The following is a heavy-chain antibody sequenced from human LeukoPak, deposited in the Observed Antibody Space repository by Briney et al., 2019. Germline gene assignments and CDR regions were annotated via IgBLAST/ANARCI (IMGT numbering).Heavy chain of an antibody. Sequence: TGGSLRLSCAVSGPIVSTNYMSWVRQAPGKGLEWVAFIRYDGSNKYYADSVKGRFTISRDNSKNTVYLQMNSLRAEDTAVYYCAAPGVPAATYYFDYWGQGTLVTVSS. V-gene: IGHV3-30*02. CDR3: AAPGVPAATYYFDY. J-gene: IGHJ4*02. CDR1: GPIVSTNY. CDR2: IRYDGSNK. D-gene: IGHD2-2*01.